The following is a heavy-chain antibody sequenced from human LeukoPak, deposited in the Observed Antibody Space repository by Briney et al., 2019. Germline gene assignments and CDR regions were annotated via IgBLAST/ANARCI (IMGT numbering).Heavy chain of an antibody. Sequence: ASVKVSCKASGYSFNSQGMNWVRQAPGQGLEWMGWINTDSGNPTYAQGFTGRFVFSLDSSVSTAYLQISNLMPEDTDKYYCARGIFYGDPGEGWFDPWGQGTLVSVSS. CDR1: GYSFNSQG. CDR2: INTDSGNP. V-gene: IGHV7-4-1*02. J-gene: IGHJ5*02. D-gene: IGHD4-17*01. CDR3: ARGIFYGDPGEGWFDP.